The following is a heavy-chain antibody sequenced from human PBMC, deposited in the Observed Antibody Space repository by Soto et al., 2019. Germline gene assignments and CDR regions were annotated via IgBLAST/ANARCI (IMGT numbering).Heavy chain of an antibody. J-gene: IGHJ4*02. Sequence: QVQLVQSGAEVKKPGSSVKVSCKASGGTFSSYTISWVRQAPGQGLEWMGRIIPILGIANYAQKFQGRVTITADKSTSTAHMELSSLRSEDTAVYYCALGIAVAGTDYWGQGTLVTVSS. CDR1: GGTFSSYT. D-gene: IGHD6-19*01. CDR3: ALGIAVAGTDY. CDR2: IIPILGIA. V-gene: IGHV1-69*02.